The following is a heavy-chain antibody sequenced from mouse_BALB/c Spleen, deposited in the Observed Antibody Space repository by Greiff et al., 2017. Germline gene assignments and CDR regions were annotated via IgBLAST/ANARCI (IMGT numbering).Heavy chain of an antibody. CDR3: AKSPPYYGNYGGFAY. CDR1: GFSLTDYG. J-gene: IGHJ3*01. D-gene: IGHD2-10*01. Sequence: VKLQESGPGLVAPSQSLSITCTVSGFSLTDYGVSWIRQPPGKGLEWLGVIWGGGSTYYNSALKSRLSISKDNSKSQVFLKMNSLQTDDTAMYYCAKSPPYYGNYGGFAYWGQGTLVTVSA. V-gene: IGHV2-6-5*01. CDR2: IWGGGST.